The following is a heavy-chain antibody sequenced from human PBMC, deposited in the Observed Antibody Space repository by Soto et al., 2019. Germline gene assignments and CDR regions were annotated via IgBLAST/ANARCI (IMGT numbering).Heavy chain of an antibody. J-gene: IGHJ4*02. Sequence: QVRLVQSGAEVKKPGSSVKVSCKASGGTFSNYAISWVRQAPGQGLEWMGGIILPFGTANYAEKFQDRVSITAEESMTTTYIELRGLRSEDTAVYYCARGPDYEGYFDYWGQGTLVTGSS. CDR3: ARGPDYEGYFDY. D-gene: IGHD4-17*01. CDR1: GGTFSNYA. CDR2: IILPFGTA. V-gene: IGHV1-69*12.